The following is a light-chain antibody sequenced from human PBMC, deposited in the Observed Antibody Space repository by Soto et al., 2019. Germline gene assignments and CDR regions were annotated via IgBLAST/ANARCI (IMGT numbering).Light chain of an antibody. Sequence: QSALTQPASVSGSPGQSITISCTGTSSDVGAYDYVSWFQQHPDKAPKLIISVVTNRPSGVSNRFSGSKSGNTASLTISGLQPEDEADYYCGLYTNSYTPYVFGTGTKLTVL. V-gene: IGLV2-14*01. CDR1: SSDVGAYDY. CDR3: GLYTNSYTPYV. CDR2: VVT. J-gene: IGLJ1*01.